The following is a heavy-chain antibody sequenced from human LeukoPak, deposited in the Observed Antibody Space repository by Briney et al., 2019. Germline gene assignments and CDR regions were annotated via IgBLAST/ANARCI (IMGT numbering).Heavy chain of an antibody. CDR1: GFTFSSYG. CDR3: ATTGSGSYYDY. J-gene: IGHJ4*02. V-gene: IGHV3-74*01. D-gene: IGHD1-26*01. CDR2: INDDATST. Sequence: GGSLRLSCAASGFTFSSYGMHWVRQAPGKGLVWVSRINDDATSTSYADSVKGRFTISRDNAKNTLYLQTNSLRADDTAVYYCATTGSGSYYDYWGQGTLVTVSS.